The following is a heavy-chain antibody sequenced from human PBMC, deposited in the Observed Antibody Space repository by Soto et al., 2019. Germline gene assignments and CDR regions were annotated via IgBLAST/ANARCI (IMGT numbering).Heavy chain of an antibody. CDR2: ISHDGSKT. CDR1: GFTFSSYT. CDR3: AKDHKDQTGALGAALDC. D-gene: IGHD1-1*01. Sequence: PGESLKISCAASGFTFSSYTMQWVRQAPGKGLEWVAVISHDGSKTHFADSVKGRFTISRDNSKNTLHLEMNSLRPEDTAVYYRAKDHKDQTGALGAALDCWGQGTLVTVSS. J-gene: IGHJ4*02. V-gene: IGHV3-30-3*01.